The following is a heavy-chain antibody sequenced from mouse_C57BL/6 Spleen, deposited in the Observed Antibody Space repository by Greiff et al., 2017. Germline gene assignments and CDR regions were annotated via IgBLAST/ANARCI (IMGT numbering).Heavy chain of an antibody. CDR2: IRLKSDNYAT. J-gene: IGHJ2*01. V-gene: IGHV6-3*01. CDR3: TGGDLLRDY. Sequence: EVKLQESGGGLVQPGGSMKLSCVASGFTFSNYWMNWVRQSPEKGLEWVAQIRLKSDNYATHYAEAVKGRFTISRDDSKSSVYLQMNNLRAEDTGIYYCTGGDLLRDYWGQGTTLTVSS. D-gene: IGHD2-1*01. CDR1: GFTFSNYW.